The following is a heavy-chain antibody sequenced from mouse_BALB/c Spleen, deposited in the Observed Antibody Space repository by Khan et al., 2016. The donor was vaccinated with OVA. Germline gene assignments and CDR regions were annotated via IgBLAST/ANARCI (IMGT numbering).Heavy chain of an antibody. CDR1: GYTFTSYT. J-gene: IGHJ3*01. CDR3: VRDGAYYRNDGWFAY. D-gene: IGHD2-14*01. Sequence: VQLVESGAELARPGASVKMSCKASGYTFTSYTIPWIKLRPGQGLEWIGYINPSNGYTNYNQKFKDKATLTADKSSSTAYMQLSSLTSDDSAVYNSVRDGAYYRNDGWFAYWGQGTLVTVSA. CDR2: INPSNGYT. V-gene: IGHV1-4*01.